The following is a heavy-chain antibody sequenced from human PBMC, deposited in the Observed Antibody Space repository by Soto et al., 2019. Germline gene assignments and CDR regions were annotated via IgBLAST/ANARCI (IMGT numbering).Heavy chain of an antibody. CDR1: GSSIDRSNYY. D-gene: IGHD3-22*01. CDR2: TYYNGNA. J-gene: IGHJ4*02. CDR3: ARHFVAVVIKGWGY. V-gene: IGHV4-39*01. Sequence: QLQLPESGPGLVKPSETLSLTCTVSGSSIDRSNYYWDWIRQPPGKGPEWIGTTYYNGNAYYNQSLKSRGTMSVDTSNNQFSLKLISVTAADTAVYYCARHFVAVVIKGWGYWGQGTLGTVSS.